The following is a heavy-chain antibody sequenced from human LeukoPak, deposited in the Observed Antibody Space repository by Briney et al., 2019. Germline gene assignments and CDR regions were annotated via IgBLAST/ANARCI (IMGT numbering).Heavy chain of an antibody. Sequence: SETLSLTCTVSGGSISSYYWSWIRQPPGKGLEWIGYIYYSGSTNYNPSLKSRVTISVDTSKNQFSLKLSSVTAADTAVYYCARDLRGGADYGMDVWGQGTTVTVS. V-gene: IGHV4-59*01. CDR1: GGSISSYY. J-gene: IGHJ6*02. CDR3: ARDLRGGADYGMDV. D-gene: IGHD1-26*01. CDR2: IYYSGST.